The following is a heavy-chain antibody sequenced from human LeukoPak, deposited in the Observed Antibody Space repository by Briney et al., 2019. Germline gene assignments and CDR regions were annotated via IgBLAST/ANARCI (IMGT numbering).Heavy chain of an antibody. CDR2: ISSSSSYI. Sequence: PGGSLRLSCAASGFTFSSYSMNWVRQAPGKGLEWVSSISSSSSYIYYADSVKGRFTISRDNAKNSLYLQMNSLRAEDTAVYYCARVGYDSSGYYHAFDIWGQGTMVTVSS. V-gene: IGHV3-21*01. CDR3: ARVGYDSSGYYHAFDI. CDR1: GFTFSSYS. J-gene: IGHJ3*02. D-gene: IGHD3-22*01.